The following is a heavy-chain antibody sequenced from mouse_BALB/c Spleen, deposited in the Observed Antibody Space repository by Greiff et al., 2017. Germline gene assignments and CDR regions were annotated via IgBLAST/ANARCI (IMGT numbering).Heavy chain of an antibody. CDR2: IDPENGDT. CDR3: NAYSLAY. CDR1: GFNIKDYY. V-gene: IGHV14-4*02. J-gene: IGHJ3*01. Sequence: VQLQQSGAELVRSGASVKLSCTASGFNIKDYYMHWVKQRPEQGLEWIGWIDPENGDTEYAPKFQGKATMTADTSSNTAYLQLSSLTSEDTAVYYSNAYSLAYWGQGALVTVSA. D-gene: IGHD2-1*01.